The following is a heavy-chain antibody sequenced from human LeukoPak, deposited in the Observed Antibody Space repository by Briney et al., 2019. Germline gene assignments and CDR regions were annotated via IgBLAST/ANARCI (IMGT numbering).Heavy chain of an antibody. V-gene: IGHV3-48*03. CDR2: ISSSCSSK. CDR3: ARKGYSSSWYNYYYYYMDV. Sequence: GGSLRLFCAACGFTFSSYEMKGVRQAPGKGLEGVSYISSSCSSKFYAEAVKGRFPISRDNAKNSLYLQMNSLRAEDTAVYYCARKGYSSSWYNYYYYYMDVWGKGTTVTISS. CDR1: GFTFSSYE. J-gene: IGHJ6*03. D-gene: IGHD6-13*01.